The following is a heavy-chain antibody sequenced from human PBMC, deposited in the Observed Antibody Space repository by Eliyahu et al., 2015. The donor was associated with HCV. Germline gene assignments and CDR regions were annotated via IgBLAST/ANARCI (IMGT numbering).Heavy chain of an antibody. Sequence: EXLLXESGTGLVKPGESLTLXCAAXXFXFXTYAMNWVRQAPGKGPEWVSAINSDSSYIYYAXSVRGRFTISRDNAKNSLYLHMSSLKVEDTAVYYCARDPCGGAGCYLRRGAMDYWGQGTLVAVSS. V-gene: IGHV3-21*01. D-gene: IGHD2-21*01. CDR3: ARDPCGGAGCYLRRGAMDY. CDR1: XFXFXTYA. J-gene: IGHJ4*02. CDR2: INSDSSYI.